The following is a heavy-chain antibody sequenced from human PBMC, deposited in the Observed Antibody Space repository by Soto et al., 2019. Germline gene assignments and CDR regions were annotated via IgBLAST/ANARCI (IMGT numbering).Heavy chain of an antibody. CDR3: ARRTYYYDSQPFDI. Sequence: PGGSLRLSCAASGFSFTDYTMNWVRQAPGEGLEWVSSISSSGGTIYYADSVKGRFTISRDNAKNSLHLQMNNLRAEDTAVYYCARRTYYYDSQPFDIWGQGTMFTVS. CDR1: GFSFTDYT. CDR2: ISSSGGTI. J-gene: IGHJ3*02. D-gene: IGHD3-22*01. V-gene: IGHV3-48*01.